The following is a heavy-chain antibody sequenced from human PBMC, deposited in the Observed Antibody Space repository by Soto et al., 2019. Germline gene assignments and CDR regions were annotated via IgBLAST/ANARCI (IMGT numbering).Heavy chain of an antibody. V-gene: IGHV4-59*01. CDR2: IYYSGST. Sequence: SETLSLTCTASGGSISIYYWSWIRQPPGKGLEWIGYIYYSGSTNYNPSLKSRVTISVDTSKNQFSLKLSSVTAADTAVYYCASGSWYGGGNWFDPWGQGALVTVSS. D-gene: IGHD6-13*01. CDR3: ASGSWYGGGNWFDP. J-gene: IGHJ5*02. CDR1: GGSISIYY.